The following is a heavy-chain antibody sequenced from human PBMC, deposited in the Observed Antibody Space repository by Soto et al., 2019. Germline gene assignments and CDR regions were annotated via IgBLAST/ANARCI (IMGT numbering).Heavy chain of an antibody. Sequence: SETVSLTCAVSGVSLTSGNWWTWVRQSPQRGLEYIGEIFHDGTANYYPSFERRVAMSVDTSRNQFSLKLTSVTAADTAVYFCARLVYDTRLNYMYFDFWGRGTLVTVSS. CDR3: ARLVYDTRLNYMYFDF. V-gene: IGHV4-4*02. CDR2: IFHDGTA. CDR1: GVSLTSGNW. J-gene: IGHJ4*02. D-gene: IGHD3-10*01.